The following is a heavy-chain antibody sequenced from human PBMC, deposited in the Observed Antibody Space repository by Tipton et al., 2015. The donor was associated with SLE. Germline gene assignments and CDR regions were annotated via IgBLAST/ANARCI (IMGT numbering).Heavy chain of an antibody. Sequence: SLRLSCVASGFTFSNDWMGWVRQAPGKGLEWVAYINEDGNEKYYVDSVKGRFTISRDNAGNSVHLQMNSVTAEDTAVYYCAGVSRDAFEIWGQGTMVTVSS. V-gene: IGHV3-7*01. J-gene: IGHJ3*02. CDR3: AGVSRDAFEI. D-gene: IGHD5/OR15-5a*01. CDR1: GFTFSNDW. CDR2: INEDGNEK.